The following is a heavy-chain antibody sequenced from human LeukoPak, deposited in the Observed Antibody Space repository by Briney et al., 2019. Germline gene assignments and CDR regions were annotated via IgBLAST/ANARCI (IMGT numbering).Heavy chain of an antibody. CDR1: GYTFTSYY. D-gene: IGHD2-2*01. CDR2: FDPEDGET. Sequence: ASVKVSCKASGYTFTSYYMHWVRQAPGKGLEWMGGFDPEDGETIYAQKFQGRVTMTEDTSTDTAYMELSSLRSEDTAVYYCATGVPAAANYHYYGMDVWGQGTTVTVSS. CDR3: ATGVPAAANYHYYGMDV. J-gene: IGHJ6*02. V-gene: IGHV1-24*01.